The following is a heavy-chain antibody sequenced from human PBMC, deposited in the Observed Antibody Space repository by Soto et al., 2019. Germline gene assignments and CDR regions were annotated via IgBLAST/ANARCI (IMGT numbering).Heavy chain of an antibody. CDR3: AKYLIANNGVWEPFDM. CDR1: GFNFPAYA. Sequence: EVQLLESGGGLVQPGGSLRLSCAASGFNFPAYAMNWVRQAPGKGLQWVSGLVGSGADKNYADSVRGRFTVSRDNSRNTLYLQMNSQRDEDTAVDYCAKYLIANNGVWEPFDMWGRGTQVTVSS. D-gene: IGHD3-16*01. V-gene: IGHV3-23*01. CDR2: LVGSGADK. J-gene: IGHJ3*02.